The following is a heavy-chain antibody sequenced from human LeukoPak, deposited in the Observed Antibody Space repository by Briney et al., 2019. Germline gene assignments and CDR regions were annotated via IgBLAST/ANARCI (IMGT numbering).Heavy chain of an antibody. CDR3: ARGVVAAPQTVDY. Sequence: SSETLSLTCTVSGDSISGFYWSWIRQPPGKGLEWIGYIYYSGSTNYNPSLKSRVTISVDTSKNQFSLKLNSVSAADTAVYYCARGVVAAPQTVDYWGQGTLVTVSS. V-gene: IGHV4-59*01. D-gene: IGHD2-15*01. J-gene: IGHJ4*02. CDR2: IYYSGST. CDR1: GDSISGFY.